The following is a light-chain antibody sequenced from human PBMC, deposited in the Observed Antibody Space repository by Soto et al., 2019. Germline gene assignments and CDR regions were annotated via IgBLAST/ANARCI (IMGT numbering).Light chain of an antibody. CDR3: QKSYSSWWT. J-gene: IGKJ1*01. CDR1: QSISNH. V-gene: IGKV1-39*01. Sequence: DIQMTQSPSPLSASVLYRVTITFRANQSISNHLNLYQQKPGKAPNLLIYAASSLQSGVPSRFSGSGSGTDFTLTISSLQREDFATYYCQKSYSSWWTFGLGTKVDIK. CDR2: AAS.